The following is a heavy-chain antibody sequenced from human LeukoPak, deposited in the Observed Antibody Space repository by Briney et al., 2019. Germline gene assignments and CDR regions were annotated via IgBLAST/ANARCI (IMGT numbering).Heavy chain of an antibody. CDR3: ARIVLDSSSPVDY. Sequence: GASVKVSCKASGYTFIGYYMHWVRRAPGQGLEWMGWINPNSGGTNYAQKFQGRVTMTRDTSISTAYMELSRLRSDDTAVYYCARIVLDSSSPVDYWGQGTLVTVSS. CDR2: INPNSGGT. V-gene: IGHV1-2*02. D-gene: IGHD6-13*01. J-gene: IGHJ4*02. CDR1: GYTFIGYY.